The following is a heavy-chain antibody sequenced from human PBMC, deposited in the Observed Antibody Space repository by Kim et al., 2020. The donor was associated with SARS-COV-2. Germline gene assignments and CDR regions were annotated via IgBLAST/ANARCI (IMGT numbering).Heavy chain of an antibody. Sequence: GGSLRLSCAASGFTFSSYGMHWVRQAPGKGLEWVAVIWYDGSNKYYADSVKGRFIISRDNSKNTLYLQMNSLRAEDTAVYYCARDVYYGDYGQLDYYYGMDVWGQGTTVTVSS. J-gene: IGHJ6*02. CDR2: IWYDGSNK. D-gene: IGHD4-17*01. V-gene: IGHV3-33*01. CDR1: GFTFSSYG. CDR3: ARDVYYGDYGQLDYYYGMDV.